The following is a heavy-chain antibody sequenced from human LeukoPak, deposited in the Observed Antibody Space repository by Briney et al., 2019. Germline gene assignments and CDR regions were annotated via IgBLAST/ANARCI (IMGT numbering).Heavy chain of an antibody. CDR2: IYYSGST. CDR3: ARRSSSWYYFED. V-gene: IGHV4-39*07. CDR1: GGSIPSSDYW. J-gene: IGHJ4*02. Sequence: PSETLSLTCTVSGGSIPSSDYWWAWIRLPPGRGLEWIGSIYYSGSTYYNPPLKSRATISVDTSKNQFSLKLSSVTAADAAVYFCARRSSSWYYFEDWGQGTLVTVSS. D-gene: IGHD6-13*01.